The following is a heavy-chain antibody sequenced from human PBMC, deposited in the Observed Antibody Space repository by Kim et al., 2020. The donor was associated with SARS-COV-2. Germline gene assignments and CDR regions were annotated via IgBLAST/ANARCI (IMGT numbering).Heavy chain of an antibody. CDR2: INWNGGST. V-gene: IGHV3-20*01. D-gene: IGHD3-9*01. J-gene: IGHJ4*02. CDR1: GFTFDDYG. CDR3: ARDFGTNYDILTGNFDY. Sequence: GGSLRLSCAASGFTFDDYGMSWVRQAPGKGLEWVSGINWNGGSTGYADSVKGRFTISRDNAKNSLYLQMNSLRAEDTALYHCARDFGTNYDILTGNFDYWGQGTLVTVSS.